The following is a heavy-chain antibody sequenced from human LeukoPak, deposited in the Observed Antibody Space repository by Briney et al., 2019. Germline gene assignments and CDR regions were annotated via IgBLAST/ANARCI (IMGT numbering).Heavy chain of an antibody. J-gene: IGHJ5*02. CDR1: GGSITSGDYY. Sequence: PSQTLSLTCTVSGGSITSGDYYWRWIRQPPGKGLEWIAYMYYSGSTYYNPSLKSRFTMSADSSKNHLSLKLSSVTAADTAVYYCARPYYYDSRIDPWGQGTLVTVSS. CDR3: ARPYYYDSRIDP. CDR2: MYYSGST. V-gene: IGHV4-30-4*01. D-gene: IGHD3-22*01.